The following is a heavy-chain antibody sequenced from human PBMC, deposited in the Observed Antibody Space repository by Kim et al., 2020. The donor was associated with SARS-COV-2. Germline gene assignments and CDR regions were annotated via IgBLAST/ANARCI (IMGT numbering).Heavy chain of an antibody. J-gene: IGHJ4*02. CDR3: AKGAGPDPIYYFDY. Sequence: ADSVKGRFTISRDNAKNSLYLQMNSLRAEDTALYYCAKGAGPDPIYYFDYWGQGTLVTVSS. D-gene: IGHD2-21*01. V-gene: IGHV3-9*01.